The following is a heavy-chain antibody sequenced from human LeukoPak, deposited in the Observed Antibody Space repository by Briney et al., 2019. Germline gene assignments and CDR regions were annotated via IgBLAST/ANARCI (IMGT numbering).Heavy chain of an antibody. D-gene: IGHD3-3*01. CDR1: GFTFSSYG. J-gene: IGHJ4*02. CDR2: ISYDGSNK. CDR3: AKAGLRFLEWLFIFDY. Sequence: TGGSLRLSCAASGFTFSSYGMHWVRQAPGKGLEWVAVISYDGSNKYYADSVKGRFTISRDNSKNTLYLQMNSLRAEDTAVYYCAKAGLRFLEWLFIFDYWGQGTLVTVSS. V-gene: IGHV3-30*18.